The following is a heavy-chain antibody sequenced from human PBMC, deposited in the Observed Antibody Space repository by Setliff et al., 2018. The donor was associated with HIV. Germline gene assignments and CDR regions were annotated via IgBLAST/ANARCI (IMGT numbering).Heavy chain of an antibody. CDR2: ISGNSGAV. V-gene: IGHV3-48*01. D-gene: IGHD2-15*01. Sequence: PGESLKISCAASGFTFSSYSMNWVRQAPGKGLEWVSFISGNSGAVTYADSVKGRFTISRDNAKNSLYLQMNSLRAEDTAVYYCAKDRDCSGGSCYSEDFDYWGQGTLVTVSS. J-gene: IGHJ4*02. CDR1: GFTFSSYS. CDR3: AKDRDCSGGSCYSEDFDY.